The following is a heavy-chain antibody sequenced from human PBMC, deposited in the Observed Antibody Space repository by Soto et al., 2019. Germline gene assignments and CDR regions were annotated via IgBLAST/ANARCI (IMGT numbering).Heavy chain of an antibody. CDR1: GGSISSGGYY. CDR2: IYYSGST. Sequence: QVQLQESGPGLVKPSQTLSLTCTVSGGSISSGGYYWTWIRQHPGKGLEWIGYIYYSGSTYYNPSLQSRVTMSVDTSKIQCSLKLSSVTAADTAVYYCARVCGGDCHYGMDVWGQGTTVTVSS. D-gene: IGHD2-21*02. CDR3: ARVCGGDCHYGMDV. J-gene: IGHJ6*02. V-gene: IGHV4-31*03.